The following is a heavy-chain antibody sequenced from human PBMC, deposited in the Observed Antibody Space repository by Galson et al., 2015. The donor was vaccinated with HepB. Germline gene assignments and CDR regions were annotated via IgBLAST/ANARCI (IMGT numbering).Heavy chain of an antibody. Sequence: SVKVSCKASGGTFSSYAISWVRQAPGQGLEWMGGIIPIFGTANYAQKFQGRVTITADESTSTAYMELSSLRSEDTAVYYCSSQQQLVSPFDYWGQGTLVTVSS. D-gene: IGHD6-13*01. CDR3: SSQQQLVSPFDY. CDR1: GGTFSSYA. J-gene: IGHJ4*02. V-gene: IGHV1-69*13. CDR2: IIPIFGTA.